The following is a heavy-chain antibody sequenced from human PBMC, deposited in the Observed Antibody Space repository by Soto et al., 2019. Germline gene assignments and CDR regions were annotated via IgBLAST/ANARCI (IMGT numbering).Heavy chain of an antibody. CDR2: ISYDGSNK. CDR3: ANSREGYCSGGSCYSGGIDL. D-gene: IGHD2-15*01. J-gene: IGHJ2*01. CDR1: GFTFSSYG. V-gene: IGHV3-30*18. Sequence: PLGGLRLSCAASGFTFSSYGMHWVRQAPGKGLEWVAVISYDGSNKYYADSVKGRFTISRDNSKNTLYLQMNSLRAEDTAVYYCANSREGYCSGGSCYSGGIDLWGRGTLVTVSS.